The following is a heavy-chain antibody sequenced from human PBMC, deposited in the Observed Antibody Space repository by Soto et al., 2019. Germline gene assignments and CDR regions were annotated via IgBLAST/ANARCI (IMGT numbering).Heavy chain of an antibody. D-gene: IGHD4-17*01. CDR3: VRRPGNAYGDYPVDH. Sequence: QITLKESGPTLVKPTQTLTLPCNYSGFSLSSSGGGVGWIRQPPGKALEWLAFVFWDDDRGYSPSLMSRHAHTSDTSKSQVGLTLTDMDHLETATYYCVRRPGNAYGDYPVDHWGHGALVTVSA. CDR1: GFSLSSSGGG. V-gene: IGHV2-5*02. CDR2: VFWDDDR. J-gene: IGHJ4*01.